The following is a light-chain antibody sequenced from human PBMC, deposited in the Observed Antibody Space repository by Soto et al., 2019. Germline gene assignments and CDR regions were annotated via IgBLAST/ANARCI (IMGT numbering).Light chain of an antibody. V-gene: IGLV2-23*03. CDR2: EGS. CDR3: CSYAGSSTFVV. Sequence: QSALTQPASVSGSPGQSITIPCTGTSSDVGSYNLVSWYQQHPGKAPKLMIYEGSKRPSGVSNRFSGSKSGNTASLTISGLQAEDEADYYCCSYAGSSTFVVFGGGTKLT. CDR1: SSDVGSYNL. J-gene: IGLJ2*01.